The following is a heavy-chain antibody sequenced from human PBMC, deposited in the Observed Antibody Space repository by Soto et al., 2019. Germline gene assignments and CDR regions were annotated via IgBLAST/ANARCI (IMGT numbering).Heavy chain of an antibody. J-gene: IGHJ4*02. CDR2: IKYDGSEE. Sequence: GGSLRLSCAASGFTFSSCALTWVRQAPGKGLECVANIKYDGSEEYYVDSVKGRFTISRDNAKNSLYLQMNSLRDEDTAVYYCVTDLNWQGHWGQGTLVTVSS. V-gene: IGHV3-7*01. CDR1: GFTFSSCA. CDR3: VTDLNWQGH.